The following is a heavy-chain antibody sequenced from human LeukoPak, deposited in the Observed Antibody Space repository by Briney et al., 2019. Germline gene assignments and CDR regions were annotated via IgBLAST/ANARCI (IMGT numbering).Heavy chain of an antibody. J-gene: IGHJ4*02. D-gene: IGHD5-12*01. V-gene: IGHV1-46*01. CDR1: GYTFTSYY. Sequence: GASVKVSCKASGYTFTSYYMHWVRQAPGQGLEWMGIINPSGGSTSYAQKFQGRVTITRDTSASTAYMELSSLRSEDMAVYYCAREYSGYVGAFDYWGQGTLVTVSS. CDR3: AREYSGYVGAFDY. CDR2: INPSGGST.